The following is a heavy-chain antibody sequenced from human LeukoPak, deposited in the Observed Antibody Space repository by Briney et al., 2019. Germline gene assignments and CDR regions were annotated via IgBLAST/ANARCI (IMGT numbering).Heavy chain of an antibody. CDR2: ISSSSSTI. J-gene: IGHJ4*02. CDR1: GFTFSSYS. Sequence: GGSLRLSCAASGFTFSSYSMNWVRQAPGKVLEWVSYISSSSSTIYYADSVKGRFTISRDNAKNSLYLQMNSLRAEDTAVYYCARAHTNRGFDYWGQGTLVTVSS. D-gene: IGHD3-10*01. CDR3: ARAHTNRGFDY. V-gene: IGHV3-48*01.